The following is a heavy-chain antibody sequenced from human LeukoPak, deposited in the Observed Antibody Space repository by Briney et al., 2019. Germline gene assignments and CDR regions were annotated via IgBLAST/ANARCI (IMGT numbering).Heavy chain of an antibody. J-gene: IGHJ4*02. CDR2: INPNSGGT. D-gene: IGHD3-22*01. V-gene: IGHV1-2*02. Sequence: ASVKVSCKASGYTFTGYYMHWVRQAPGQGLEWMGWINPNSGGTNYAQKFQGRVTMTRDTSISTAYMELSGLRSDDTAVYYCARGPRTYYYDSSGYYADYWGQGTLVTVSS. CDR1: GYTFTGYY. CDR3: ARGPRTYYYDSSGYYADY.